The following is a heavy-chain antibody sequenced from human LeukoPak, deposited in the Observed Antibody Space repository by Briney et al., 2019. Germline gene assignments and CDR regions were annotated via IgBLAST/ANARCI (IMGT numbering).Heavy chain of an antibody. Sequence: PSDTLSLTCTGSGSSIISSSSYWGWIRQPPWEWLAFIGSIYYSGSTYYNTSLKSRVTISVDTSKNQFSLKLSSVTAADTAVFFCEQNTAYEILTGYFDYWGQGTLVTVSS. D-gene: IGHD3-9*01. CDR3: EQNTAYEILTGYFDY. CDR1: GSSIISSSSY. J-gene: IGHJ4*02. CDR2: IYYSGST. V-gene: IGHV4-39*01.